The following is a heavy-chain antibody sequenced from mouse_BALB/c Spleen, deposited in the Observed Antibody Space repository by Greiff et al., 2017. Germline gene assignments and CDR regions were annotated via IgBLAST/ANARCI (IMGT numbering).Heavy chain of an antibody. CDR2: ISYSGST. CDR1: GYSITSDYA. J-gene: IGHJ2*01. D-gene: IGHD2-3*01. Sequence: VQLKESGPGLVKPSQSLSLTCTVTGYSITSDYAWNWIRQFPGNKLEWMGYISYSGSTSYNPSLKGRISITRDTSKNQFFLQLNSVTTEDTATYYCARRDYDGYYPSFDYGGQGTTLTVAS. CDR3: ARRDYDGYYPSFDY. V-gene: IGHV3-2*02.